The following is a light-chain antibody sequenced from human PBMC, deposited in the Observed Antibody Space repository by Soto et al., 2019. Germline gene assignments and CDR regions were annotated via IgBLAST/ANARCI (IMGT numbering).Light chain of an antibody. CDR1: QSVRAW. CDR2: GAT. CDR3: QQRNSLPLT. J-gene: IGKJ4*01. V-gene: IGKV1D-12*01. Sequence: DIQMTQSPSSVSASVGDSVTITCRASQSVRAWLAWYQQKEGKAPKLLIYGATSLLRGVPRRFSVSGSGTDFTLTISGLLPEDFATYYCQQRNSLPLTLGGGTKVDIK.